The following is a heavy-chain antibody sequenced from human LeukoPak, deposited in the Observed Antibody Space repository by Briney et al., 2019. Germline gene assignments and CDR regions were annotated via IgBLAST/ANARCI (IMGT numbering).Heavy chain of an antibody. D-gene: IGHD6-13*01. CDR1: GYTFTSYD. Sequence: ASVKVSCKASGYTFTSYDINWVRQAPGQGLEWMGWMNPNSGNTGYAQKFQGRVTMTRNTSISTAYMELSSLRSEDTAVYYCARGSLGRSWRYFDYWGQGTLVTVSS. CDR3: ARGSLGRSWRYFDY. J-gene: IGHJ4*02. CDR2: MNPNSGNT. V-gene: IGHV1-8*01.